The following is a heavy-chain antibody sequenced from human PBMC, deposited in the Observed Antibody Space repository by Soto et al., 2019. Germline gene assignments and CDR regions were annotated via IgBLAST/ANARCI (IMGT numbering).Heavy chain of an antibody. V-gene: IGHV3-21*01. J-gene: IGHJ6*02. CDR2: ISGPSIYI. Sequence: EVQLVESGGGLVKPGGSLRLSCVASGFTFSGYSINWVRQAPGKGLEWVSYISGPSIYIYYADSVKGRFTISRDNAKSAVYLQMNSLRAEDTAVYYCARGFPKGFTVWGQGTTVSVSS. CDR3: ARGFPKGFTV. D-gene: IGHD3-10*01. CDR1: GFTFSGYS.